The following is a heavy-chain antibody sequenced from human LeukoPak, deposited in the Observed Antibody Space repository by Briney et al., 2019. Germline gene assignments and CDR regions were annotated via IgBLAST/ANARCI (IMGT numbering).Heavy chain of an antibody. CDR2: ISDSGGST. D-gene: IGHD3-3*01. CDR1: GFTFSSYA. J-gene: IGHJ4*02. CDR3: AKGRITIFGTVDY. V-gene: IGHV3-23*01. Sequence: KPGGSLRLSCAASGFTFSSYAMSWVRQAPGKGLEWVSAISDSGGSTYDADSVKGRFTISRDNSKNTLYLQMNSLRAEDTAVYYCAKGRITIFGTVDYWGQGTLVTVSS.